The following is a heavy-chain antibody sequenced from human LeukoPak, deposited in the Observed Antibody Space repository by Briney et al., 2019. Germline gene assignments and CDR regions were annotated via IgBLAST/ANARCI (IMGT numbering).Heavy chain of an antibody. Sequence: PSETLSLTCAVYGGSFSGYYWSWLRQPPGKGLEWIGEINHSGSTNYNPSLKSRVTISVDTSKNQFSLKLSSVTAADTAVYYCARAAVRGVIITLPYYFDYWGQGTLVTVSS. J-gene: IGHJ4*02. CDR1: GGSFSGYY. D-gene: IGHD3-10*01. CDR3: ARAAVRGVIITLPYYFDY. V-gene: IGHV4-34*01. CDR2: INHSGST.